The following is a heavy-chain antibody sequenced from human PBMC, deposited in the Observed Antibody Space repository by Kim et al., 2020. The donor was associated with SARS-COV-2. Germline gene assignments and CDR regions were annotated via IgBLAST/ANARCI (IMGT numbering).Heavy chain of an antibody. V-gene: IGHV4-4*07. CDR3: VRDQNYNWNYDSFDY. CDR2: VTTSGDT. J-gene: IGHJ4*02. CDR1: GGSINNYY. Sequence: SETLSLTCTVSGGSINNYYWSWVRQPAGKGLEWIGRVTTSGDTNFNPSLRSRVTMSVDTSKNQLSLNLISVTAADAAVYYCVRDQNYNWNYDSFDYWGQGTLVTVSS. D-gene: IGHD1-7*01.